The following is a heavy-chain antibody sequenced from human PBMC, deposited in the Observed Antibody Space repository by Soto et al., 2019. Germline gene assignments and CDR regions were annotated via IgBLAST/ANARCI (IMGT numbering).Heavy chain of an antibody. CDR1: GDSVSSYY. V-gene: IGHV4-59*02. J-gene: IGHJ6*02. Sequence: QVQLQESGPGLVKPAETLSLSCTVSGDSVSSYYWSWIRQLPGRGLEWIGYIYISGNTNYSPSLKSRVTISRDTSKNQFSLNLKSVTAADTAVYYCARGVLRYYRYGMDVWGQGTTVTVSS. CDR3: ARGVLRYYRYGMDV. CDR2: IYISGNT.